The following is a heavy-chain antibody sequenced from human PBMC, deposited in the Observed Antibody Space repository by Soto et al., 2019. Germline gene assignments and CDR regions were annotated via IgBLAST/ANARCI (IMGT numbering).Heavy chain of an antibody. Sequence: QVQLQESGPGLVKPSQTLSLTCTVSGGSISSGNYYWSWIRQHPGKGLEWIAYMSYSGTTYYNPSLKTRVIITIDTSTNQFSLKRSSVTAADTAVYFCARYWSGGTCQYAFDIWGQGTMVTVSS. CDR1: GGSISSGNYY. V-gene: IGHV4-31*03. CDR2: MSYSGTT. J-gene: IGHJ3*02. D-gene: IGHD2-15*01. CDR3: ARYWSGGTCQYAFDI.